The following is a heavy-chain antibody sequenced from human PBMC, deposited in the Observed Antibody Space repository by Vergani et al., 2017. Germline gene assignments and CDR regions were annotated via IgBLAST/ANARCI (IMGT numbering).Heavy chain of an antibody. CDR2: IWYDGSNK. J-gene: IGHJ4*02. CDR3: AKDRIYYYGSGSTPVYYFDY. V-gene: IGHV3-33*06. Sequence: QVQLVESGGGVVQPGRSLRLSCAASGFTFSSYGMHWVRQAPGKGLEWVAVIWYDGSNKYYADSVKGRFTISRDNSKNTLYLQMNSLRAEDTAVYYCAKDRIYYYGSGSTPVYYFDYWGQGTLVTVSS. D-gene: IGHD3-10*01. CDR1: GFTFSSYG.